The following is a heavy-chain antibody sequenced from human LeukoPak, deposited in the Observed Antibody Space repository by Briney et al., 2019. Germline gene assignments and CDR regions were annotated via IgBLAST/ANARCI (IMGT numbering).Heavy chain of an antibody. Sequence: PSETLSLTCAVSGGSISSGGYSWSWIRQPPGKGLEWIGYIYHSGSTYYNPSLKSRVTISVDRSKNQFSLKLSSVTAADTAVYYCARDMDYDFWSGYYTGDNWYFQHWGQGTLVTVSS. D-gene: IGHD3-3*01. CDR2: IYHSGST. J-gene: IGHJ1*01. V-gene: IGHV4-30-2*01. CDR1: GGSISSGGYS. CDR3: ARDMDYDFWSGYYTGDNWYFQH.